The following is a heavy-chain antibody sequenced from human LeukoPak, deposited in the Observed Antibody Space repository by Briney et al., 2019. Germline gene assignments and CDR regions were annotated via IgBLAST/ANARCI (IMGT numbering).Heavy chain of an antibody. V-gene: IGHV1-2*02. CDR2: INPNSGGT. J-gene: IGHJ6*03. CDR3: ARASGCSSTSCYMGGRYYYYYYMDV. Sequence: GASVKVSCKAYGYTFTGYYMHWVRQAPGQGLEWMGWINPNSGGTNYAQKFQGRVTMTRDTSISTAYMEPSRLRSDDTAVYYCARASGCSSTSCYMGGRYYYYYYMDVWGKGTTVTVSS. CDR1: GYTFTGYY. D-gene: IGHD2-2*02.